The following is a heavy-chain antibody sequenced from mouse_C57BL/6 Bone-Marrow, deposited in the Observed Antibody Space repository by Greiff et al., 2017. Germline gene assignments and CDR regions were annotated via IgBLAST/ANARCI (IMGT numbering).Heavy chain of an antibody. Sequence: VQLVESGAELARPGASVKLSCKASGYTFTSYGISWVKQRTGQGLEWIGELYPRSGNTYYNEKFKGTGTLTADKSSSTAYVELRSRTSEDSAVYFCARRGPYDGSSYFVFAYWGRGTVVTVSA. CDR3: ARRGPYDGSSYFVFAY. D-gene: IGHD1-1*01. CDR2: LYPRSGNT. J-gene: IGHJ3*01. CDR1: GYTFTSYG. V-gene: IGHV1-81*01.